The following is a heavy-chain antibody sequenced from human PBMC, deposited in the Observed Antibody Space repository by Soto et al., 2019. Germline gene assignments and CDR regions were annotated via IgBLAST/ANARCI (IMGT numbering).Heavy chain of an antibody. Sequence: QVQMVESGGGVVQPGRSLRLSCAASGFTFSHYGMHWVRQAPGKGPEWVAVISADGSKKDYADNVKGRFTISRDDAKNTLYLQMNSLRADDTAVYYCAKDPTIAPRWALDIWGQGTLVTVSS. CDR1: GFTFSHYG. D-gene: IGHD6-13*01. J-gene: IGHJ3*02. CDR2: ISADGSKK. CDR3: AKDPTIAPRWALDI. V-gene: IGHV3-30*18.